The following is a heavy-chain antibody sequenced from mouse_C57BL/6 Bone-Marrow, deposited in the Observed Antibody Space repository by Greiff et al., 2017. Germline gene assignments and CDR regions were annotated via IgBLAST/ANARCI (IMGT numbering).Heavy chain of an antibody. Sequence: EVQWVESGGGLVQPGGSLKLSCAASGFTFSDYYMYWVRQTPEKRLEWVAYISNGGGSTYYPDTVKGRFTISRDNAKNTLYLQMSRLKSEDTAMYYCARIIYYGNSYAMDYWGQGTSVTVSS. CDR1: GFTFSDYY. V-gene: IGHV5-12*01. CDR3: ARIIYYGNSYAMDY. J-gene: IGHJ4*01. D-gene: IGHD2-1*01. CDR2: ISNGGGST.